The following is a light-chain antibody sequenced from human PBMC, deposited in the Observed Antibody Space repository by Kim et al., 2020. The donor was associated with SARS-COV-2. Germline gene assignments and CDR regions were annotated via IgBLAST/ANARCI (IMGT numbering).Light chain of an antibody. J-gene: IGLJ3*02. Sequence: GQRFTLACAGSSSNFGLHYLNWYQQLPGTAPKVFIYNDNRRPSGVPDRFSGSRSGTSASLAISGLQSEDEADYYCATWDVSLNGWVFGGGTQLTVL. CDR3: ATWDVSLNGWV. CDR1: SSNFGLHY. V-gene: IGLV1-44*01. CDR2: NDN.